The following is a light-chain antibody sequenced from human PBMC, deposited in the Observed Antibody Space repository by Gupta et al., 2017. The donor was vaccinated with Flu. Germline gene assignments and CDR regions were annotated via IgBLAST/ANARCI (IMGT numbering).Light chain of an antibody. V-gene: IGKV3-15*01. J-gene: IGKJ5*01. Sequence: EIVMTQSPATLSVSPGERATLSCRASQSVSSNLAWYQQKPGQAPRLLIYYASTRATGIPARFSGSGSGTEFTLTITSLQSADFAVYHCQQYNNCPSTFGQGTRLDIK. CDR3: QQYNNCPST. CDR1: QSVSSN. CDR2: YAS.